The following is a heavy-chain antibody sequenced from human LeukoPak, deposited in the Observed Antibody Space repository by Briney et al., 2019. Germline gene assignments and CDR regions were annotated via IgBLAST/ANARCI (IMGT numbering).Heavy chain of an antibody. J-gene: IGHJ4*02. CDR3: ARVGSGWYDFDY. CDR2: IYSGSSST. D-gene: IGHD6-19*01. CDR1: GFTFSSYA. Sequence: GGSLRLSCTASGFTFSSYAMSWVRQAPGKGLEWVSVIYSGSSSTYYTDSVKGRFTISRHNSKNTLYLQMNSLRAEDTAVYYCARVGSGWYDFDYWGQGTLVTVSS. V-gene: IGHV3-23*03.